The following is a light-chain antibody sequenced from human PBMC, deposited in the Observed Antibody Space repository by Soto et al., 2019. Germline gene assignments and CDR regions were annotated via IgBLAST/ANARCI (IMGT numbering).Light chain of an antibody. CDR1: SSDVGGYNY. CDR3: SSYAGSNNFVV. J-gene: IGLJ2*01. Sequence: QSALTQPPSASGSPGQSVTISCTGTSSDVGGYNYVYWYQQHPGKAPKLMIYEVSKRPSGVPDCFSGSKSDNTASLTVSGLQAEDEADYYSSSYAGSNNFVVFGGGTKLTVL. V-gene: IGLV2-8*01. CDR2: EVS.